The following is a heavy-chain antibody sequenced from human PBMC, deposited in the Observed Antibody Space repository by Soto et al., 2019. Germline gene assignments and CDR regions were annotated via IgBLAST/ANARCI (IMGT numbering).Heavy chain of an antibody. J-gene: IGHJ5*02. CDR2: ISAYNGNT. CDR1: GYPFTSYV. CDR3: ARVLRLKPGNWFDP. V-gene: IGHV1-18*01. Sequence: GASVKVSCKASGYPFTSYVSSWVRQAPGQGLEWMGWISAYNGNTNYAQKLQGRVTMTTDTSTSTAYMELRSLRSDDTAVYYCARVLRLKPGNWFDPWGQGTLVTVSS.